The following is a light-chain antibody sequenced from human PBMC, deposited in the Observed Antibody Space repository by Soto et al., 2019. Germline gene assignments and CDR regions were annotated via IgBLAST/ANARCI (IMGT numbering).Light chain of an antibody. CDR2: DAS. J-gene: IGKJ4*01. CDR1: QSIFTW. CDR3: QHYNPSART. Sequence: DIQMTQSPSTLSASVGDRVSITCRASQSIFTWLAWYQQTPGKAPKVLIPDASTLESGVPSRFIGSGSGTDSTLTTGILQVEDFANYFCQHYNPSARTFGGGTQLDI. V-gene: IGKV1-5*01.